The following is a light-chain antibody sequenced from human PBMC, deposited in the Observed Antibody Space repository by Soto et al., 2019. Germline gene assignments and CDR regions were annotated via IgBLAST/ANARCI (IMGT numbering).Light chain of an antibody. J-gene: IGLJ1*01. CDR1: SSDIGSYDH. CDR3: ISYTDRQSYL. V-gene: IGLV2-14*03. CDR2: AVS. Sequence: QSALTQPASVSGSPGQSITISCSGTSSDIGSYDHVAWYQQFPGKSPKLIIYAVSVRPSGVSDRFSGSKSGISASLTISGLQTEDEADYYCISYTDRQSYLFGTGTKLTVL.